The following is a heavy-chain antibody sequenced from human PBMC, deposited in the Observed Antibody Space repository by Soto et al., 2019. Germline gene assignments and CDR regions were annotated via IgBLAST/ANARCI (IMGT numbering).Heavy chain of an antibody. V-gene: IGHV1-69*13. D-gene: IGHD3-22*01. CDR1: GGTFSTYA. CDR3: ASHSFYYDSRGYYPPLGY. CDR2: IIPIFGTA. J-gene: IGHJ4*02. Sequence: SVKVSCKASGGTFSTYAINWVRQAPGQGLEWMGGIIPIFGTANYAQKFQDRVTITADESTSTAYMELSSLRSEDTAVYYCASHSFYYDSRGYYPPLGYWGQGTMVTAPQ.